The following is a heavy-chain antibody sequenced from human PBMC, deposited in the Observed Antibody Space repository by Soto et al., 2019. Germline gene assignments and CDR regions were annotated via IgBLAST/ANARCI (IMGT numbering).Heavy chain of an antibody. D-gene: IGHD5-12*01. Sequence: PSETLSLTCTVSGGSISSYYWSWIRQPPGKVLELIGYIYYSGSTNYNPSLKSRVTISVDTSKNQFSLKLSSVTAADTAVYYCARVSGYGDYYYYYMDVWGKGTTVTVSS. V-gene: IGHV4-59*01. CDR1: GGSISSYY. J-gene: IGHJ6*03. CDR2: IYYSGST. CDR3: ARVSGYGDYYYYYMDV.